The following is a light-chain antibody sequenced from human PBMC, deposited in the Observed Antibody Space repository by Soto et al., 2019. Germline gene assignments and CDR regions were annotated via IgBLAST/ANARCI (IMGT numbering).Light chain of an antibody. CDR2: EGS. J-gene: IGLJ1*01. V-gene: IGLV2-14*02. CDR3: SSYTSRSTLYV. Sequence: QSVLTQPASVSGSPGQSITISCTGTSSDVGSYNLVSWYQQHPGKAPKLMIYEGSKRPSGVSNRFSGSKSGNTASLTISGLQADDEGYYYCSSYTSRSTLYVFGTGTKLTVL. CDR1: SSDVGSYNL.